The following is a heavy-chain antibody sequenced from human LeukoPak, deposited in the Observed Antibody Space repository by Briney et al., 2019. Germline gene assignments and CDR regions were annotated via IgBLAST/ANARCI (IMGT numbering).Heavy chain of an antibody. CDR2: ITGGSGSI. Sequence: PGGSLRLSCAASGFTFTSYAMTWVRQAPGKGLEWVSFITGGSGSIYYADAVQGRFTVSRDNAKNSLYLQMSSLSDDDTAVYYCARVRSGYYADYWGQGTLVTVSS. D-gene: IGHD3-10*01. CDR3: ARVRSGYYADY. CDR1: GFTFTSYA. V-gene: IGHV3-48*02. J-gene: IGHJ4*02.